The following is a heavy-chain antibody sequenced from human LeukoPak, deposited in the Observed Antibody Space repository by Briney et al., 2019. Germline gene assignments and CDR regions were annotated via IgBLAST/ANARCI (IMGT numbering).Heavy chain of an antibody. CDR3: AKRTVTTRLDFDY. D-gene: IGHD4-17*01. Sequence: GGSLRLSCAASGFTFRSYAMSWVRQAPGKGLEWLSAISNDGGSTYYADSVEGWFTISRDNSKNTLYLQMNSLRAEDTALYYCAKRTVTTRLDFDYWGQGTLVTVSS. J-gene: IGHJ4*02. CDR2: ISNDGGST. CDR1: GFTFRSYA. V-gene: IGHV3-23*01.